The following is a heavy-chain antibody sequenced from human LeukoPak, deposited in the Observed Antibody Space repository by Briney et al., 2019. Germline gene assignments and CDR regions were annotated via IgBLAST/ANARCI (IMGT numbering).Heavy chain of an antibody. J-gene: IGHJ2*01. V-gene: IGHV4-59*12. CDR1: GGSISTYY. CDR2: IYYSGST. CDR3: ARNPRINYYTPLGWYFDL. D-gene: IGHD3-22*01. Sequence: SETLSLTCTISGGSISTYYWSWIRQPPGKGLEWIGYIYYSGSTNYNPSLKSRVTMSVDTSKNQFSLKLSSVTAVDTAVYYCARNPRINYYTPLGWYFDLWGRGTLVTVSS.